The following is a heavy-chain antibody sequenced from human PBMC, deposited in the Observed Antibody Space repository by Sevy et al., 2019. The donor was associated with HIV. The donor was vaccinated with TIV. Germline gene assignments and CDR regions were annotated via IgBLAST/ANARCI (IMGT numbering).Heavy chain of an antibody. Sequence: GGSLRLSCAASGFTFISYAMSWVGQAPGKGLEWVSTISPGGGSTYYADSVKGRFSISRDNSRNTVDLQINSLRADDTAVYYCAKEQISGYDWGQGTLVTISS. CDR1: GFTFISYA. D-gene: IGHD5-12*01. CDR2: ISPGGGST. J-gene: IGHJ4*02. V-gene: IGHV3-23*01. CDR3: AKEQISGYD.